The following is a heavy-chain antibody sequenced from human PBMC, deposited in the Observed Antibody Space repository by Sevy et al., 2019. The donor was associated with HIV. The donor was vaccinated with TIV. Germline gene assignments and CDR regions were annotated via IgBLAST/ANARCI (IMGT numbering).Heavy chain of an antibody. CDR3: GITKDYYESSGSPFEY. D-gene: IGHD3-22*01. CDR1: GSSLTNLA. CDR2: FDPEDGLR. V-gene: IGHV1-24*01. Sequence: ASVKVSCKASGSSLTNLAMHWVRQAPGKGLEWMGSFDPEDGLRIYAQKFQGRVTMTEDTSTDTAYMELSSLKSEDTDGFYCGITKDYYESSGSPFEYLGQGTPVPGSS. J-gene: IGHJ4*01.